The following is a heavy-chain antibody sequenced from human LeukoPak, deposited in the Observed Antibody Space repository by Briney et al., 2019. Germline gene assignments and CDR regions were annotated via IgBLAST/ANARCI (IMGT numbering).Heavy chain of an antibody. CDR2: IYYSGST. V-gene: IGHV4-59*08. CDR1: NGSLNSHF. CDR3: ARWRYYYYGMDV. J-gene: IGHJ6*02. Sequence: SETLSLTCTVSNGSLNSHFWTWVRQPPGKGLEWIGYIYYSGSTNYNPSLKSRVTISADTSKNQFSLKLSSVTAADTAGYYCARWRYYYYGMDVWGQGTTVTVSS. D-gene: IGHD5-12*01.